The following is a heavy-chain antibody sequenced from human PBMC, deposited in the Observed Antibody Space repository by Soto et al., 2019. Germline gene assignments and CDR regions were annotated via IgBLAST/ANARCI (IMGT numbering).Heavy chain of an antibody. CDR2: INAGNGNT. Sequence: ASVKVSCKASGYTFTSYSIHWVRQAPGQRLEWMGWINAGNGNTKYSQKFQGRVTITRDTSASTAYMELSSLRSEDTAVYYCARFIEYSSSSRFDYWGQGTLVTVSS. D-gene: IGHD6-6*01. V-gene: IGHV1-3*01. CDR1: GYTFTSYS. J-gene: IGHJ4*02. CDR3: ARFIEYSSSSRFDY.